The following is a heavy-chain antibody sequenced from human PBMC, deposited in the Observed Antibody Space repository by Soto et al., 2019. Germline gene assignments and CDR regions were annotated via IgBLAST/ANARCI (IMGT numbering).Heavy chain of an antibody. V-gene: IGHV3-11*06. CDR1: GFTFSDYY. Sequence: TGGSLRLSCAASGFTFSDYYMSWIRQAPGKGLEWVSYISSSSSYTNYADSVKGRFTISRDNAKNSLYLQMNSLRAEDTAVYYCASTSMVRGVIFRGWFDPWGQGTLVTVSS. CDR3: ASTSMVRGVIFRGWFDP. CDR2: ISSSSSYT. J-gene: IGHJ5*02. D-gene: IGHD3-10*01.